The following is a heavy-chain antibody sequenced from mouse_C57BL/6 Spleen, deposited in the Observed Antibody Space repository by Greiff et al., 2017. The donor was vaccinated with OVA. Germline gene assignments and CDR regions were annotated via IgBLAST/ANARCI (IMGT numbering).Heavy chain of an antibody. J-gene: IGHJ4*01. CDR1: GYTFTSYW. D-gene: IGHD3-2*02. V-gene: IGHV1-59*01. Sequence: QVQLKQPGAELVRPGTSVKLSCKASGYTFTSYWMHWVKQRPGQGLEWIGVIDPSDSYTNYNQKFKGKATLTVDTSSSTAYMQLSSLTSEDSAVYYCARDSSGYAMDYWGQGTSVTVSS. CDR3: ARDSSGYAMDY. CDR2: IDPSDSYT.